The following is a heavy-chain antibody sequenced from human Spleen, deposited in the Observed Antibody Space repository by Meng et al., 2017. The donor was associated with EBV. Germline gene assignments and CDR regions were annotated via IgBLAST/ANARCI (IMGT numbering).Heavy chain of an antibody. Sequence: QVTLTRWGAGSLKPSETLSLTSGVSVGSFSDFYWTWIRQPPGKGLECIGEINDGGYTIYSASLKSRITISVDTSKNQVSLKLNSVTAADTAMYYCASQGDREGPVRYWGQGTLVTVS. V-gene: IGHV4-34*01. CDR3: ASQGDREGPVRY. D-gene: IGHD5-24*01. J-gene: IGHJ4*02. CDR1: VGSFSDFY. CDR2: INDGGYT.